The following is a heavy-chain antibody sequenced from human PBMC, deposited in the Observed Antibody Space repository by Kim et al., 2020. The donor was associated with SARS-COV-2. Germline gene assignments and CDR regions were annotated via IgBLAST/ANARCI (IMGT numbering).Heavy chain of an antibody. CDR2: ILYDGSTK. CDR1: GFIFSNSD. J-gene: IGHJ4*02. D-gene: IGHD2-2*01. Sequence: GGSLRLSCAASGFIFSNSDMHWVRQAPGKGLEWVAHILYDGSTKYYTDSVKGRFTISRDNSKNTLHLQLNSLRVEDTALYYCAKYARHADSGYWGQGTLV. V-gene: IGHV3-30*18. CDR3: AKYARHADSGY.